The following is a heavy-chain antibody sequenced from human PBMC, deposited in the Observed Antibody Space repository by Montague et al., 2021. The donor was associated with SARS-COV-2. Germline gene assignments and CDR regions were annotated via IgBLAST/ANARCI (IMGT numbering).Heavy chain of an antibody. V-gene: IGHV4-34*10. CDR1: GGSFSGYY. D-gene: IGHD2-15*01. J-gene: IGHJ5*02. CDR3: ARSFCGPTTCYENWFDL. CDR2: KSSGGSS. Sequence: SETLSLTCAVYGGSFSGYYWGWIRQPPGKGLEFIGSKSSGGSSNYNTPFEGRVTVSVDRSKSQFSLSLTSVSAADTAVYYCARSFCGPTTCYENWFDLWGQGILVTVSS.